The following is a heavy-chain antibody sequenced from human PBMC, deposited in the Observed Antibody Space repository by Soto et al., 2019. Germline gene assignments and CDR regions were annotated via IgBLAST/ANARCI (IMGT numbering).Heavy chain of an antibody. CDR3: AKGPLYYYDYFMDV. Sequence: QVQLVESGGGVVQPEKSLRLSCAASGFTFGSFGMHWVRQSPGKGLEWVAVISPYDGSEKYYADSVKGRFTISRDNSKDTLYLQINSLRANDTAVYYCAKGPLYYYDYFMDVWGKGTTVTVSS. CDR2: ISPYDGSEK. J-gene: IGHJ6*03. CDR1: GFTFGSFG. V-gene: IGHV3-30*18.